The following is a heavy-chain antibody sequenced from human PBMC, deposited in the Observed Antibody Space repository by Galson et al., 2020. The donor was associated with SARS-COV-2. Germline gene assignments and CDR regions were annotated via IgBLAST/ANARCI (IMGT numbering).Heavy chain of an antibody. CDR1: GGTFSSYA. V-gene: IGHV1-69*10. J-gene: IGHJ4*02. CDR3: ARAPYYDFWGGYYSFDY. CDR2: IIPILGIA. Sequence: SVKVSCKASGGTFSSYAISWVRQAPGQGLEWMGGIIPILGIANYAQKFQGRVTITADKSTSTAYMELSSLRSEDTAVYYCARAPYYDFWGGYYSFDYWGQGTLVTVSS. D-gene: IGHD3-3*01.